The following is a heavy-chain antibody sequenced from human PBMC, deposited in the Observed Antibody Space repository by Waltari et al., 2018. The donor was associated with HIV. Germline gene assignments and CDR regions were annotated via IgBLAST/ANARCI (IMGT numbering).Heavy chain of an antibody. CDR3: AREQWLASGGYYYYGMDV. V-gene: IGHV1-3*01. D-gene: IGHD6-19*01. J-gene: IGHJ6*02. CDR2: INAGNGNT. Sequence: QVQLVQSGAEVKKPGASVKVSCKASGYTFTSYAMHWVRQAPGQRLEWMGWINAGNGNTKYSQKFQGRVTITRDTSASTAYMELSSLRSEDTAVYYCAREQWLASGGYYYYGMDVWGQGTTVTVSS. CDR1: GYTFTSYA.